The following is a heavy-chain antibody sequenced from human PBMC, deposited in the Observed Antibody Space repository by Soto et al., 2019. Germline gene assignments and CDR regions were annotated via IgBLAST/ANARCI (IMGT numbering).Heavy chain of an antibody. CDR1: GGSISSGTYY. V-gene: IGHV4-61*01. Sequence: SETLSLTCTVSGGSISSGTYYWGWIRQPPGRGLEWIGYIYYSGSTNYNPSLKSRVTISVDTSKNQFSLKLSSVTAADTAVYYCARARLWFGELTYFDYWGQGTLVTVSS. CDR2: IYYSGST. J-gene: IGHJ4*02. D-gene: IGHD3-10*01. CDR3: ARARLWFGELTYFDY.